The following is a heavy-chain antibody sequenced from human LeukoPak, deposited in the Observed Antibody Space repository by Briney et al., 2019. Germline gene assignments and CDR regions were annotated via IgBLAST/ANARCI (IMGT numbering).Heavy chain of an antibody. V-gene: IGHV3-7*01. D-gene: IGHD6-19*01. CDR2: IKQDGSEK. Sequence: GGSLRLSCAASGFTFSSYWMSWVRQAPGKGLEWVANIKQDGSEKYYVDSVKGRFTISRDNTKNSLYLQMNSLRAEDTAVYYCARDVSSGWPRGGDYWGQGTLVTVSS. CDR3: ARDVSSGWPRGGDY. CDR1: GFTFSSYW. J-gene: IGHJ4*02.